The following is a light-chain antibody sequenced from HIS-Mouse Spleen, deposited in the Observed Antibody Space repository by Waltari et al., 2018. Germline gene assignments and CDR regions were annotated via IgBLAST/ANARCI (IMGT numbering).Light chain of an antibody. CDR3: QQFNNYPRT. CDR1: QGISSA. CDR2: DAS. V-gene: IGKV1D-13*01. Sequence: AIQLTQSPSSLSASVGDRVTITCRASQGISSALAWYQQKPGKDPKLLIYDASSLESGVPSRFIGSGSGTDFTLAISSLQPEDFATYYCQQFNNYPRTFGQGTKVEIK. J-gene: IGKJ1*01.